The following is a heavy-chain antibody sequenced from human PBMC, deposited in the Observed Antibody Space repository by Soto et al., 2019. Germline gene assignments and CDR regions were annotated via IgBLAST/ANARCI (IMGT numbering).Heavy chain of an antibody. D-gene: IGHD6-19*01. CDR3: AKRTFIAVAGTLDY. Sequence: GGSLRLSCVASGFTFSSYAMSWVRQAPGKGLEWVSAVSGSGDNTYYADSVKGRFTISRDNSKNTLYLQMSSLRAEDTALYYCAKRTFIAVAGTLDYWGQGTLDTVSS. J-gene: IGHJ4*02. CDR2: VSGSGDNT. V-gene: IGHV3-23*01. CDR1: GFTFSSYA.